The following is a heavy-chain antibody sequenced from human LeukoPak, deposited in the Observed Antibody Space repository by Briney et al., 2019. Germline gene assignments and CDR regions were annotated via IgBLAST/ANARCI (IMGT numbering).Heavy chain of an antibody. CDR2: IIPILGIA. D-gene: IGHD6-13*01. CDR3: ARDVPGIAAAVPEYYYYYYGMDV. Sequence: SVKVSCKASGGTFTSYAIRWVRQAPGQGLEWMGRIIPILGIANYAQKFQGRVTITADKSTSTAYMELSSLRSEDTAVYYCARDVPGIAAAVPEYYYYYYGMDVWGQGTTVTVSS. J-gene: IGHJ6*02. V-gene: IGHV1-69*04. CDR1: GGTFTSYA.